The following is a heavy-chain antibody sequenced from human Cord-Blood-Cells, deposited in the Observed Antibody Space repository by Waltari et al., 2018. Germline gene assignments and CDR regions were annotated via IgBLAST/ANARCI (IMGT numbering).Heavy chain of an antibody. CDR1: GGTFSSYA. Sequence: QVQLVQSGAEVKKPGSSVKVSCKASGGTFSSYAISWGRQAPGQGLEWMGGIIPIFGTANYAQKFQGRVTITADKSTSTAYMELSSLRSEDTAVYYCASWFRELSLSLYGMDVWGQGTTVTVSS. V-gene: IGHV1-69*06. D-gene: IGHD3-10*01. J-gene: IGHJ6*02. CDR2: IIPIFGTA. CDR3: ASWFRELSLSLYGMDV.